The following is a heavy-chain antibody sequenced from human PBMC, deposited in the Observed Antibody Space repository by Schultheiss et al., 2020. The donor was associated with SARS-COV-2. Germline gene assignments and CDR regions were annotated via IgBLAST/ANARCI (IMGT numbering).Heavy chain of an antibody. J-gene: IGHJ6*02. CDR2: IYHSGST. Sequence: SETLSLTCTVSGGSISSGGYSWSWIRQPPGKGLEWIGEIYHSGSTNYNPSLKSRVTISVDTSKNQFSLKLSSVTAADTAVYYCARLYYYYYGMDVWGQGTTVTVSS. V-gene: IGHV4-30-2*03. CDR3: ARLYYYYYGMDV. CDR1: GGSISSGGYS.